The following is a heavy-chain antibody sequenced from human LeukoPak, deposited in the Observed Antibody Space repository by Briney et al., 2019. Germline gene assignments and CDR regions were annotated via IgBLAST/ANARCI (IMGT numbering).Heavy chain of an antibody. D-gene: IGHD2-2*02. V-gene: IGHV1-18*01. CDR1: GYTFTSYG. CDR2: ISAYNGNT. CDR3: ARSPLGRQLLNRNWFDP. Sequence: ASVKVSCKASGYTFTSYGISWVRQAPGQGLEWMGWISAYNGNTNYAQKLQGRVTMTKDTSTSTAYMELRSLRSDDTAVYYCARSPLGRQLLNRNWFDPWGQGTLVTVSS. J-gene: IGHJ5*02.